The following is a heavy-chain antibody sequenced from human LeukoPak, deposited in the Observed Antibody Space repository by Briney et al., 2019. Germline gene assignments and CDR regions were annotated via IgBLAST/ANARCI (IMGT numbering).Heavy chain of an antibody. V-gene: IGHV3-11*01. CDR3: AREARGSGRDFDY. D-gene: IGHD1-26*01. CDR1: GFTFSNFY. Sequence: PGGSLSLSCAASGFTFSNFYMSWIRQAPGMGLEWISYIGTGSNPIYYADSVKGRFTISRDDAKNSLYLQMNSLRDEDTAVYFCAREARGSGRDFDYWGQGILVTVSS. CDR2: IGTGSNPI. J-gene: IGHJ4*02.